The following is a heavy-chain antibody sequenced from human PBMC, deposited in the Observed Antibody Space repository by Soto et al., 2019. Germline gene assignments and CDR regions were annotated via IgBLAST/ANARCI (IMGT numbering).Heavy chain of an antibody. D-gene: IGHD3-3*01. CDR3: PTCITIFGVVPT. CDR1: GFTFSNAW. CDR2: IKSKTDGGTT. J-gene: IGHJ5*02. V-gene: IGHV3-15*01. Sequence: EVQLVESGGGLVKPGGSLRLSCAASGFTFSNAWMSWVRQAPGKGLEWVGRIKSKTDGGTTDYAAPVKGRFTISRDDSKNTLYLQMNSLKTEDTAVYYCPTCITIFGVVPTWGQGTLVIVSS.